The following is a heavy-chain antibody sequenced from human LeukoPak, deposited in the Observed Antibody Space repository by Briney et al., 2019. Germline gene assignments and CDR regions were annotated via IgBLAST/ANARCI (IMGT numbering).Heavy chain of an antibody. D-gene: IGHD6-19*01. J-gene: IGHJ3*02. CDR2: ISSNGGST. CDR3: VRGSSGWRDAFDI. V-gene: IGHV3-64D*09. CDR1: GFTFSSYA. Sequence: GGSLRLSCSASGFTFSSYAMHWVRQAPGKGLEYVSAISSNGGSTYYADSVKGRFTISRDNSKNTLYLQMSSLRAEDTAVYYCVRGSSGWRDAFDIWGQGTMVTVSS.